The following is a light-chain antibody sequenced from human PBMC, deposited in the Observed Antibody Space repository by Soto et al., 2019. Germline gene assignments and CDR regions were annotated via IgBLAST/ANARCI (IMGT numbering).Light chain of an antibody. CDR3: VQDYNAAWT. J-gene: IGKJ3*01. CDR2: AAS. Sequence: IVINTLSSSLFADIHNRFTMTCRASQGIRIDLGWYQQKPGKAPKLLIYAASTLQTGVTSRFSCSGAGPDCTPTSTSLPLQTFATQQSVQDYNAAWTVGPGTKVDIK. V-gene: IGKV1-6*01. CDR1: QGIRID.